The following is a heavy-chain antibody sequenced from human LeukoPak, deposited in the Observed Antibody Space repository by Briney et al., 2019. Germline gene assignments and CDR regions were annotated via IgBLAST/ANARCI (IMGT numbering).Heavy chain of an antibody. CDR2: IYTSGST. CDR1: GGSITSSY. J-gene: IGHJ3*02. D-gene: IGHD5-18*01. V-gene: IGHV4-4*07. Sequence: AETLSLTCTVSGGSITSSYWSWIRQPAGKGLEWIGRIYTSGSTNYNPSLKSRVTMSVDTSKNQFSLKLSSVTAADTAIYYCATYNYGLDAFDIWGRGTMVTVSS. CDR3: ATYNYGLDAFDI.